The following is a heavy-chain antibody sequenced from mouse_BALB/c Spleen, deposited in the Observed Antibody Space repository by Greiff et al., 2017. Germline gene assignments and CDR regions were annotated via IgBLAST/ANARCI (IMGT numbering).Heavy chain of an antibody. CDR2: IYPYNGGT. CDR3: ARDPSYYYGSSYFDY. V-gene: IGHV1S29*02. Sequence: EVQLQQSGPELVKPGASVKISCKASGYTFTDYNMHWVKQSHGKSLEWIGYIYPYNGGTGYNQKFKSKATLTVDNSSSTAYMELRSLTSEDSAVYYCARDPSYYYGSSYFDYWGQGTTLTVSS. CDR1: GYTFTDYN. D-gene: IGHD1-1*01. J-gene: IGHJ2*01.